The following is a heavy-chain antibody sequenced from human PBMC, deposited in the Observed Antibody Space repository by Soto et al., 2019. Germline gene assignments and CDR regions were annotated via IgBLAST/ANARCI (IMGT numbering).Heavy chain of an antibody. J-gene: IGHJ4*02. CDR2: IYYSGST. CDR1: GGSISSSSYY. CDR3: ARHYYGDYDFDY. D-gene: IGHD4-17*01. V-gene: IGHV4-39*01. Sequence: SETLSLTCTVSGGSISSSSYYWGWIRQPPGKGLEWIGSIYYSGSTYYNPSLKSRVTISVDTSKNQFSLKLSSVTAADTAVYYCARHYYGDYDFDYWGQGTLVTVSS.